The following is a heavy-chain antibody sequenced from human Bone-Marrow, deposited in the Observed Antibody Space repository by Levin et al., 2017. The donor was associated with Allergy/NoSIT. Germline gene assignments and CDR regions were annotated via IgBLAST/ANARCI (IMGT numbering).Heavy chain of an antibody. J-gene: IGHJ3*02. V-gene: IGHV4-59*01. CDR3: SREDTMVLDI. D-gene: IGHD3-10*01. Sequence: PSQTLSLTCTVSGGSIRSYYWTWIRQPPGKGLEWIGYIYYSGSTNYNPSLKSRVTISVDTSKNQFSLRLSSVTAADTAVYYCSREDTMVLDIWGQGTMVTVSS. CDR1: GGSIRSYY. CDR2: IYYSGST.